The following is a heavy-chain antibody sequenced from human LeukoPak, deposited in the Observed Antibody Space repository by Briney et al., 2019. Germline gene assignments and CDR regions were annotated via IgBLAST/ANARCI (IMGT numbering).Heavy chain of an antibody. J-gene: IGHJ4*02. CDR3: ARGQKSYYDFWRMYYFDY. CDR2: INHSGST. Sequence: SETLSLTCAVYGGSFSGYYWSWIRQPPGKGLEWIGEINHSGSTNYNPSLKSRVTISVDTSKNQFSLKLSSVTAADTAVYYCARGQKSYYDFWRMYYFDYWGQGTLVTVSS. CDR1: GGSFSGYY. V-gene: IGHV4-34*01. D-gene: IGHD3-3*01.